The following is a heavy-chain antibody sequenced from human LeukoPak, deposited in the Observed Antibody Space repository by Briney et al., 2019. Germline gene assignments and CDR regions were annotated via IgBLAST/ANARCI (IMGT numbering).Heavy chain of an antibody. CDR2: INSDGSGT. Sequence: GGSLRLSCEASGFTFSNCWMHWVRQVPGKGLVWVSRINSDGSGTSYADSVKGRFTISRDNAKNTLYLQMNSLRDEDTAVYYCVSGRPVSMGNWGQGTLLTVSS. V-gene: IGHV3-74*01. D-gene: IGHD7-27*01. CDR3: VSGRPVSMGN. CDR1: GFTFSNCW. J-gene: IGHJ4*02.